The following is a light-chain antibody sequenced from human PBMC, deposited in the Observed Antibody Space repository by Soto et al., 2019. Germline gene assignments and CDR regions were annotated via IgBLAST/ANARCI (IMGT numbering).Light chain of an antibody. CDR2: GAS. CDR1: QSIRHY. CDR3: QHHNSYPQT. J-gene: IGKJ1*01. Sequence: DIQMTQSPPTLSASVGDRVTITCRASQSIRHYLDWYQQKPGKAPKLLIYGASTLQSGVPSRFSGSGSGTEFTLTISSLQPDDFGTYFCQHHNSYPQTFGQGTKVEIK. V-gene: IGKV1-5*01.